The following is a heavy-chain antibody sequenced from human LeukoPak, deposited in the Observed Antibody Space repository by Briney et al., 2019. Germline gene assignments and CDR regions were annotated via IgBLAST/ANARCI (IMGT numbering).Heavy chain of an antibody. J-gene: IGHJ5*02. V-gene: IGHV4-39*01. Sequence: SETLSLTCTVSGGSISSSSYYWGWTRQPPGKGLEWIGSIYYSGSTYYNPSLKSRVTISVATSKNQFSLKLSSVTAADTAVYYCARHEIDSSGYYYEFNWFDPWGQGTLVTVSS. D-gene: IGHD3-22*01. CDR3: ARHEIDSSGYYYEFNWFDP. CDR1: GGSISSSSYY. CDR2: IYYSGST.